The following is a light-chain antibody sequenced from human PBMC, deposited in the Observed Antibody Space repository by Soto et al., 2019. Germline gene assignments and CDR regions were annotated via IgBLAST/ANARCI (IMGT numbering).Light chain of an antibody. CDR1: SSDVGGHNY. CDR2: EVS. Sequence: QSALTQPPSASGSPGQSVTIPCTGTSSDVGGHNYVSWYQQHPAKAPKLMIYEVSKRPSGVPDRVSGSKSGNTASLTVSGLQAEDEADYYCSSYAGSNNLVFGGGTKRTVL. V-gene: IGLV2-8*01. J-gene: IGLJ2*01. CDR3: SSYAGSNNLV.